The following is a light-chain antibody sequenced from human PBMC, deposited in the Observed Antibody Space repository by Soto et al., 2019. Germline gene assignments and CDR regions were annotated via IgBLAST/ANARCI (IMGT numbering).Light chain of an antibody. CDR2: GTS. V-gene: IGKV3-20*01. CDR3: TQSGSSYT. Sequence: EIVLTQSPGTLSLSPGERATLSCRASQSVRNNYLAWYQQQPGQAPRLLIYGTSTRDTGIPDRFSGSGSGKEFTLNISRLEPEDFTVYYCTQSGSSYTFGPGTKVEIK. CDR1: QSVRNNY. J-gene: IGKJ3*01.